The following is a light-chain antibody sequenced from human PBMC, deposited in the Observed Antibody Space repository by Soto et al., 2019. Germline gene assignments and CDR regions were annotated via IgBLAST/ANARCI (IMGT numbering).Light chain of an antibody. CDR3: SSYTSSSSLA. J-gene: IGLJ2*01. CDR2: DVS. V-gene: IGLV2-14*01. CDR1: SSDVGGYNS. Sequence: QSVLTQPASVSGSPGQSITISCTGTSSDVGGYNSVSWYQQHPGKAPKVMIYDVSNRPSGVSNRFSGSKSGNTASLTISGLQAEDEADYYCSSYTSSSSLAFGGGTQLTVL.